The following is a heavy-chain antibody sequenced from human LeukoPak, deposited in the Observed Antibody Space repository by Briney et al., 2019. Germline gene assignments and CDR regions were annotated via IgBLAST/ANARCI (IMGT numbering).Heavy chain of an antibody. CDR1: GGSLSSSSYY. CDR3: ARETGSSWYRYYYMDV. V-gene: IGHV4-39*07. Sequence: SETLSLTCTVSGGSLSSSSYYWGWLRQPPGRGLEWLGSIYYSGSTYYNPSLKSRVTISVDTSKNQFSLKLSSVTAADTAVYYCARETGSSWYRYYYMDVWGKGTTVTVSS. J-gene: IGHJ6*03. CDR2: IYYSGST. D-gene: IGHD6-13*01.